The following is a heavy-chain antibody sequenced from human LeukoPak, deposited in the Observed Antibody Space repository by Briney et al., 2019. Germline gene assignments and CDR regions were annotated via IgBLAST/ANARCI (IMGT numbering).Heavy chain of an antibody. J-gene: IGHJ3*02. D-gene: IGHD2-15*01. Sequence: SETLSLTYTVSGGSISSSSYYWGWIRQSPGKGLEWIGSIYYSGSTYYNPSLKSRVTISVDTSKNQFSLKVSSVTAAETAVYYCARPALGAFDIWGQGTMVTVSS. CDR1: GGSISSSSYY. V-gene: IGHV4-39*01. CDR3: ARPALGAFDI. CDR2: IYYSGST.